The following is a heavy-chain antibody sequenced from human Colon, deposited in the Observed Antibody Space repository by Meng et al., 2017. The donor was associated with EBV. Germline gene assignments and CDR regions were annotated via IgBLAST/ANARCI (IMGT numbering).Heavy chain of an antibody. CDR3: ARNYYFDY. CDR2: IYYTGST. J-gene: IGHJ4*02. V-gene: IGHV4-30-4*01. CDR1: GGSINSVDSY. Sequence: QVGLTGRGPGLAKPSQTLSRPCTVSGGSINSVDSYCSSIRQPPGKGLEWIGYIYYTGSTYSIPSLKSRVTITMDTSKNQFFLRLSSVTAADTAVYYCARNYYFDYWGQGTLVTVSS.